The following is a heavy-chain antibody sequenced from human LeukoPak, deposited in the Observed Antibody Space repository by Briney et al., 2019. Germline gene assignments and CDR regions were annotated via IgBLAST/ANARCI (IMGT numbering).Heavy chain of an antibody. CDR1: GFTFNNYT. CDR2: ISGSGDST. CDR3: ARSLEWQTIEAGAFDI. D-gene: IGHD3-3*01. V-gene: IGHV3-23*01. Sequence: GGSLRLSCVASGFTFNNYTMRWVRQAPGKGLEWVSAISGSGDSTYYADSVKGRFTISRDNSKNTLYLQMNSLRAEDTAVYYCARSLEWQTIEAGAFDIWGQGTMVTVSS. J-gene: IGHJ3*02.